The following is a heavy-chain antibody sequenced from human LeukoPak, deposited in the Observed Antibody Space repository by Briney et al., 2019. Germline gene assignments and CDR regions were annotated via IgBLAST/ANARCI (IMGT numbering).Heavy chain of an antibody. CDR3: AKAYGGNVFDWFDP. V-gene: IGHV3-9*01. CDR2: ISWNSGSI. D-gene: IGHD4-23*01. J-gene: IGHJ5*02. Sequence: PGGSLRLSCAASGFTFDDYAMHWVRQAPGKGLEWVSGISWNSGSIGYADSVKGRFTISRDNAKNSLYLQMNSLRAKDTALYYCAKAYGGNVFDWFDPWGQGTLVTVSS. CDR1: GFTFDDYA.